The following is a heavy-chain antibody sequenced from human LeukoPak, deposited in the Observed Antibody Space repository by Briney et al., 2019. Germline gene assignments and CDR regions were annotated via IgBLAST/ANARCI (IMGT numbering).Heavy chain of an antibody. V-gene: IGHV3-66*01. D-gene: IGHD3-10*01. J-gene: IGHJ4*02. CDR3: ARDLAYYGSGKQNY. CDR2: INSGGST. Sequence: PGGSLRLSCAASGFTVSSNHMSWVRRAPGKGLEWVSVINSGGSTYYADSVKGRFTISRDNSKNTLYLQMNSLGVEDTAVYYCARDLAYYGSGKQNYWGQGTLVTVSS. CDR1: GFTVSSNH.